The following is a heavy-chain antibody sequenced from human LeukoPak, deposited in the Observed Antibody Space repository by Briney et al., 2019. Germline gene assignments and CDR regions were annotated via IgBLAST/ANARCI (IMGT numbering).Heavy chain of an antibody. Sequence: SETQSLTCAVSGYSIRRCYYWGSIRPIPGSGLEWIGSISHSGSTSYNPSLKRRITISLETSKNQFSLRLISVTAADSALYYCARGEVGEFDYWGQGRLVIVSS. V-gene: IGHV4-38-2*01. D-gene: IGHD3-10*01. CDR1: GYSIRRCYY. J-gene: IGHJ4*02. CDR2: ISHSGST. CDR3: ARGEVGEFDY.